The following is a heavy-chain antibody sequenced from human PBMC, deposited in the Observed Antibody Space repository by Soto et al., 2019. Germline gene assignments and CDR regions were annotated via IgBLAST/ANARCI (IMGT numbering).Heavy chain of an antibody. CDR1: GFSFSSYA. CDR2: ISGSGGSS. CDR3: AKGSIEYSASIDY. J-gene: IGHJ4*02. D-gene: IGHD4-4*01. Sequence: EVQLLESGGGLVQPGETLRLSCEASGFSFSSYAMIWVRQAPGKGLEWVSVISGSGGSSYFADSVKGRFTISRDNSKNMVYLEMSSLRAEDTAIYFCAKGSIEYSASIDYWGQGTLVIVSS. V-gene: IGHV3-23*01.